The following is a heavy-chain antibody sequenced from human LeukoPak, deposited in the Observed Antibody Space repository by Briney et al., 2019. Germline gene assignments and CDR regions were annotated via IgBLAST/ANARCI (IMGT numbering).Heavy chain of an antibody. V-gene: IGHV4-4*07. CDR1: GGSISSHY. CDR3: ARTGDWFPPDDAFDI. D-gene: IGHD3-9*01. J-gene: IGHJ3*02. Sequence: ETLSLTCTVSGGSISSHYWSWIRQPAGKGLEWIGRIYTSGSTNYNPSLKSRVTMSVDTSKNQFSLKLSSVTAADTAVYYCARTGDWFPPDDAFDIWGQGTMVTVSS. CDR2: IYTSGST.